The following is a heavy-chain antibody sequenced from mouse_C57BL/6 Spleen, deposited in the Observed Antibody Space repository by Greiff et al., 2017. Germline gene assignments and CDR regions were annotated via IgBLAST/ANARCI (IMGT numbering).Heavy chain of an antibody. CDR1: GYTFTSYW. CDR2: IDPSDSYT. CDR3: ARDLYFDY. V-gene: IGHV1-50*01. J-gene: IGHJ2*01. Sequence: QVQLKQPGAELVKPGASVKLSCKASGYTFTSYWMQWVKQRPGQGLEWIGEIDPSDSYTNYNQKFKGKATLTVDTSSSTAYMQLSSLTSEDYAVYYCARDLYFDYWGQGTTLTVSS.